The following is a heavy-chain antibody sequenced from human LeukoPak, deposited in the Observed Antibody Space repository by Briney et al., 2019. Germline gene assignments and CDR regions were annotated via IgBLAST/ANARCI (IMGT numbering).Heavy chain of an antibody. V-gene: IGHV1-69*05. CDR3: ARGLNYDILTGYSTFLDY. J-gene: IGHJ4*02. D-gene: IGHD3-9*01. Sequence: SVKVSCKASGGTFSSYAISWVRQAPGQGLEWMGGIIPIFGTANYAQKFQGRVTITTDESTSTAYMELSSLRSEDTAVYYCARGLNYDILTGYSTFLDYWGQGTLVTVSS. CDR1: GGTFSSYA. CDR2: IIPIFGTA.